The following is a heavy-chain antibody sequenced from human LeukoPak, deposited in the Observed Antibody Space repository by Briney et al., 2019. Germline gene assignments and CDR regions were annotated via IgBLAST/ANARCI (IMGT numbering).Heavy chain of an antibody. V-gene: IGHV4-39*01. D-gene: IGHD3-10*01. CDR3: ARSNGLLWFGELISDY. J-gene: IGHJ4*02. CDR2: IYYTGST. CDR1: GDSISSSSFY. Sequence: SETPSLTCTVSGDSISSSSFYWGWIRQPPGKGLEWIGSIYYTGSTYYSPSLKSRVTISVDTSKNQFSLKLSSVTAADTAVYYCARSNGLLWFGELISDYWGQGTLVTVSS.